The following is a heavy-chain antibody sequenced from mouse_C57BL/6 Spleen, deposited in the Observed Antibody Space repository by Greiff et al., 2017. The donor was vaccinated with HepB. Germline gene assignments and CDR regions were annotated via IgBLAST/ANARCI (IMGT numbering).Heavy chain of an antibody. CDR1: GFTFSDYG. J-gene: IGHJ3*01. V-gene: IGHV5-17*01. CDR3: ARPQTAQAPFAY. CDR2: ISSGSSTI. D-gene: IGHD3-2*02. Sequence: EVHLAESGGGLVKPGGSLKLSCAASGFTFSDYGMHWVRQAPEKGLEWVAYISSGSSTIYYADTVKGRFTISRDNAKNTLFLQMTSLRSEDTAMYYCARPQTAQAPFAYWGQGTLVTVSA.